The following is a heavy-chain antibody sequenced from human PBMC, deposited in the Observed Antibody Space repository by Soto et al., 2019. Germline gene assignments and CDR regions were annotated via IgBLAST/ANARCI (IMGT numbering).Heavy chain of an antibody. Sequence: SETLSLTCAVSGGSISSSNWWSWVRQPPGKGLEWIGEIYHSGSTNYNPSLKSRVTISIDKSKNQLSLKLSSVTAADTAVYYCARYRREAVAGYTLDNWGQGILVTVSS. D-gene: IGHD6-13*01. CDR3: ARYRREAVAGYTLDN. V-gene: IGHV4-4*02. J-gene: IGHJ4*02. CDR2: IYHSGST. CDR1: GGSISSSNW.